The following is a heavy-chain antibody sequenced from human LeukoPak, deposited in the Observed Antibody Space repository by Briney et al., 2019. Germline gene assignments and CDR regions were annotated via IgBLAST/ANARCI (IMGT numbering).Heavy chain of an antibody. J-gene: IGHJ4*02. D-gene: IGHD6-13*01. CDR2: INHSGST. Sequence: SETLSLTCTVSGGSISSSSYYWGWIRQPPGKGLEWIGEINHSGSTNYNPSLKSRVTISVDTSKNQFSLKLSSVTAADTAVYYYARVGSLGIANYWGQGTLVTVSS. CDR1: GGSISSSSYY. V-gene: IGHV4-39*07. CDR3: ARVGSLGIANY.